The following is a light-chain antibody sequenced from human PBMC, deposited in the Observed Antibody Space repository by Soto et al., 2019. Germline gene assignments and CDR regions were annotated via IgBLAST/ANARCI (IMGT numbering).Light chain of an antibody. CDR1: QSVSNY. J-gene: IGKJ3*01. Sequence: EIVFTQSPATLSLSPGERATLSCRTSQSVSNYLAWYQQKPGQAPRLLIYDASNRATGVPARLSGSGSGTDFTLIIRSLEPEDFAVYYCQQRNNWPLFGPGTKVDIK. CDR2: DAS. V-gene: IGKV3-11*01. CDR3: QQRNNWPL.